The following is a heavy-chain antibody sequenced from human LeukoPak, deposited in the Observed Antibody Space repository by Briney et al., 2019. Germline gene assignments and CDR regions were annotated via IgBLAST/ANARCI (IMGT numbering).Heavy chain of an antibody. D-gene: IGHD2-2*01. J-gene: IGHJ6*03. Sequence: TGGSLRLPCAASGFTLSSYAMSWVRQAPGEGLEWVSTISGSGGSTYYADSVKGRFTISRDNSKNTLYLQMNSLRGEDTAVYYCANGGPAAWDYYYMDVWGKGTTVTVSS. V-gene: IGHV3-23*01. CDR1: GFTLSSYA. CDR2: ISGSGGST. CDR3: ANGGPAAWDYYYMDV.